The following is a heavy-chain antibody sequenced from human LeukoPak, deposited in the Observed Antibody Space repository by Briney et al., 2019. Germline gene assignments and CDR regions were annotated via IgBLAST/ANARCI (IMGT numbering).Heavy chain of an antibody. CDR2: IRYDGSNK. CDR1: GFTFSSYG. J-gene: IGHJ4*02. Sequence: PGGSLRLSCAASGFTFSSYGMSWVRQAPGKGLEWVAFIRYDGSNKYYADSVKGRFTISRDNSKNTLYLQMNSLRAEDTAVYYCARDFRFHDDYWGQGTLVTVSS. V-gene: IGHV3-30*02. CDR3: ARDFRFHDDY.